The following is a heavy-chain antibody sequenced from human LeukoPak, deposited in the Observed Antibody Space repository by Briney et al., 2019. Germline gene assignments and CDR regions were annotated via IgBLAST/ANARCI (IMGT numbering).Heavy chain of an antibody. D-gene: IGHD1-26*01. CDR1: GFTFSGYS. V-gene: IGHV3-23*01. J-gene: IGHJ4*02. CDR2: ISGSGGST. Sequence: GGSLRLSCAASGFTFSGYSMDWVRQAPGKGLEWVSAISGSGGSTYYADSVKGRFTISRDNSKNTLYLQMNSLRAEDTAVYYCAKDAIVGATSYSYWGQGTLVTVSS. CDR3: AKDAIVGATSYSY.